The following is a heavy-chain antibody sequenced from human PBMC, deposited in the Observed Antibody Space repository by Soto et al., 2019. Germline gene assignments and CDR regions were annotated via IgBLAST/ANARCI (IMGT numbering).Heavy chain of an antibody. D-gene: IGHD3-10*01. J-gene: IGHJ4*02. CDR2: MPSNGAYK. CDR1: GFTFTTYA. CDR3: ARRGEAASITGPGQDYFDY. Sequence: WVSLRLSCAASGFTFTTYAMHWVRQAPGKGLEWLAVMPSNGAYKFYADSVKGRFTISRDNSKNTVYLQMNSLRTEATAVYYCARRGEAASITGPGQDYFDYWGQGTLVTVSS. V-gene: IGHV3-30-3*01.